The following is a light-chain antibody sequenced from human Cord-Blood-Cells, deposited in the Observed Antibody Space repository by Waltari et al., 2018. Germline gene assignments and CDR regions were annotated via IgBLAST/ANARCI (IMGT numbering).Light chain of an antibody. CDR1: SSNIGSNY. CDR3: AAWDDSLSGWV. V-gene: IGLV1-47*01. J-gene: IGLJ3*02. CDR2: RNN. Sequence: QSVLTQPPSASGTPGQRVPIPCSGSSSNIGSNYVYWYPQLPGTAPKLLIYRNNQRPSGVPDRFSGSKSGTSASLAISGLRSEDEADYYCAAWDDSLSGWVFGGGTKLTVL.